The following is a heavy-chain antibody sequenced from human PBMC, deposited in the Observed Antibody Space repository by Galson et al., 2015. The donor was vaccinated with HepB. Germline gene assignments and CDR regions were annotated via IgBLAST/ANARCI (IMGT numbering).Heavy chain of an antibody. CDR3: ARDSSYIVVPAAGDFDH. CDR1: GFIFSNAW. D-gene: IGHD2-2*01. J-gene: IGHJ4*02. CDR2: IKQDGSEK. V-gene: IGHV3-7*01. Sequence: SLRLSCAASGFIFSNAWMSWVRQAPGKGLEWVATIKQDGSEKFYVDSVKGRFTISRDNAKNSLYLQMNSLRAEDTAVFYCARDSSYIVVPAAGDFDHWGQGTLVTVSS.